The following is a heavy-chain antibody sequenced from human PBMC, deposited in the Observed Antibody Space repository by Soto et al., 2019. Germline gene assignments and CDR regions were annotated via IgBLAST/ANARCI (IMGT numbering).Heavy chain of an antibody. Sequence: QVHLVQSGAEVKKPGASVKISCTSSGYTFTSNYLHWVRQAPGQGLEWMGMINPTGGSTNYAQRFRGRVTMTMDKSSSTVYMELSDLRSEDTAMYYCARGFCTTATCFVGDFWGQGTLVTVSS. V-gene: IGHV1-46*01. CDR1: GYTFTSNY. J-gene: IGHJ4*02. D-gene: IGHD2-21*02. CDR2: INPTGGST. CDR3: ARGFCTTATCFVGDF.